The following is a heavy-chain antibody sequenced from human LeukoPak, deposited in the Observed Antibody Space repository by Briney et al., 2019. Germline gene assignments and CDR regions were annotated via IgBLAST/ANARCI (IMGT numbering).Heavy chain of an antibody. Sequence: ASGKVSCKASGYTFTSYYMHWVRQAPGQGLEWMGIINPSGGSTSYAQKFQGRVTMTRDMSTSTVYMELSSLRSEDTAVYYCARAGSIVGAQLDYWGQGTLVTVSS. J-gene: IGHJ4*02. CDR2: INPSGGST. D-gene: IGHD1-26*01. CDR1: GYTFTSYY. V-gene: IGHV1-46*01. CDR3: ARAGSIVGAQLDY.